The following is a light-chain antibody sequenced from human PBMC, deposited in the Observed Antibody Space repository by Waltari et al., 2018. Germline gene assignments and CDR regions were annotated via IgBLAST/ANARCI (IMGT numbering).Light chain of an antibody. CDR3: AAWDDSLSVWV. Sequence: QSVLTQPPSASGTPGQRVTITCSGARSNIGNNYVFWYQQFPATAPKLLIYRIYQRPSGVPDRFSGSKSGTSASLAISGLRSEDEADYYCAAWDDSLSVWVFGGGTKLTVL. V-gene: IGLV1-47*01. CDR2: RIY. CDR1: RSNIGNNY. J-gene: IGLJ3*02.